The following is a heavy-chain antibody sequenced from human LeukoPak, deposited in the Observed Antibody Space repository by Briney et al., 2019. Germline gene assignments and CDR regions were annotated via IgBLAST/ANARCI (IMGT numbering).Heavy chain of an antibody. CDR1: GFSFSSYW. D-gene: IGHD2-15*01. J-gene: IGHJ5*02. V-gene: IGHV3-74*01. CDR3: VRGGESTWS. Sequence: GGSLRLSCAASGFSFSSYWMHWVRQAPGKGPVWVSRINNDGSGTTYADSVKGRFTISRDDAKNTLYLQMNSLRAEDTAVYYCVRGGESTWSWGQGTLVTVSS. CDR2: INNDGSGT.